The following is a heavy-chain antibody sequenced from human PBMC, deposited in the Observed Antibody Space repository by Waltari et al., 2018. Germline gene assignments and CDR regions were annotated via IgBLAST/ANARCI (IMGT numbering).Heavy chain of an antibody. J-gene: IGHJ4*02. Sequence: EVQLLESGGGLVQPGGYLSLSCAASGFTFSSYAMSWVRQAPGKGLEWVSASSGSGGSTYYADSVKGRFTISRDNSKNTLYLQMNSLRAEDTAVYYCAKGGEYSSGWYDYWGQGTLVTVSS. CDR1: GFTFSSYA. D-gene: IGHD6-19*01. CDR2: SSGSGGST. V-gene: IGHV3-23*01. CDR3: AKGGEYSSGWYDY.